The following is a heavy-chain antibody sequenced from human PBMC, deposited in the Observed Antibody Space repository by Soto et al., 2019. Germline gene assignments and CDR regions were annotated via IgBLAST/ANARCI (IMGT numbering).Heavy chain of an antibody. V-gene: IGHV1-18*04. CDR1: GYTFTIYG. Sequence: ASVKVSCKASGYTFTIYGISWVRKAPGQGLEWMGWISAYNVNTNYAQKLQGRVTMTTDTSTSTAYMELRSLRSDDTAVYYCARLRSRRRYGMDVWGQGTTVNRLL. CDR2: ISAYNVNT. J-gene: IGHJ6*02. CDR3: ARLRSRRRYGMDV.